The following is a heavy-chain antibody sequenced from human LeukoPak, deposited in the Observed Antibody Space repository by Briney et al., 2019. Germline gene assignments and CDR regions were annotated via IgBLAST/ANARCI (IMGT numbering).Heavy chain of an antibody. CDR2: IYPSGST. Sequence: SETLSLTCTVSGYSISSGYYWGWIRQPPGKGLEWIGTIYPSGSTYYNPSLKSRVTISVDTSKNQFSLKLSSVTAADTAVYYCARADRAPYPTGNAFDIWGQGTMVTVSS. J-gene: IGHJ3*02. V-gene: IGHV4-38-2*02. CDR3: ARADRAPYPTGNAFDI. D-gene: IGHD3-10*01. CDR1: GYSISSGYY.